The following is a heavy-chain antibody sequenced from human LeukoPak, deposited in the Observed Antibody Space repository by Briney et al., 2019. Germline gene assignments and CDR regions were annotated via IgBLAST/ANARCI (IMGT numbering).Heavy chain of an antibody. CDR2: IYTSGST. Sequence: PSETLSLTCTVSGGSISSYYWSWIRQPAGKGLEWIGRIYTSGSTNYNPSLKSRVTISVDKSKNQFSLKLSSVTAADTAVYYCARLMVYATNWFDPWGQGTLVTVSS. D-gene: IGHD2-8*01. CDR3: ARLMVYATNWFDP. CDR1: GGSISSYY. J-gene: IGHJ5*02. V-gene: IGHV4-4*07.